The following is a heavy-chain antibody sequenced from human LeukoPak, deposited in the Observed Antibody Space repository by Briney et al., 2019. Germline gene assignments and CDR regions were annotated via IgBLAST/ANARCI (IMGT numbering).Heavy chain of an antibody. V-gene: IGHV4-39*01. CDR3: ARRAGDWAVNWIDP. J-gene: IGHJ5*02. D-gene: IGHD2-21*02. Sequence: SETLSLTCTVSGGSITGTTYYWAWFRQPPGQGLEWIGSLYPSGSTYYSPSLESRVSIFLDTSKSQLSLNVRSVTAADTAVYYCARRAGDWAVNWIDPWGQGTLVTVSS. CDR2: LYPSGST. CDR1: GGSITGTTYY.